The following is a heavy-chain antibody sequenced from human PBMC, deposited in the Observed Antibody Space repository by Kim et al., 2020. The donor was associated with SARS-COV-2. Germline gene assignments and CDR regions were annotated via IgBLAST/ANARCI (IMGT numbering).Heavy chain of an antibody. J-gene: IGHJ6*02. CDR1: GFGFGDSA. V-gene: IGHV3-9*01. Sequence: GGSLRLSCAASGFGFGDSAMPWVRQAPGKGLEWVSSVSWKSDSLGYVDSVKGRFTISRDDAKNSLYLQMNSLRAEDTALYYCAKALGRHYYDGMDVWGQGTTVTASS. CDR3: AKALGRHYYDGMDV. D-gene: IGHD7-27*01. CDR2: VSWKSDSL.